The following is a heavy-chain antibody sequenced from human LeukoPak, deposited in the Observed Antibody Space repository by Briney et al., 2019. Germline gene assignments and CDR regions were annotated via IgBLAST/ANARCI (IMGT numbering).Heavy chain of an antibody. CDR2: IYYTGKT. Sequence: ETLSLTCTVSGDSVSNGNYYWSWLRQPLGKALEWIGYIYYTGKTYYNPSLEGRVTILVDTSRNHFSVKLSSVTAADTAVYYCARSQNYYGSGDYWSQGTLVTVSS. V-gene: IGHV4-61*03. CDR1: GDSVSNGNYY. D-gene: IGHD3-10*01. J-gene: IGHJ4*02. CDR3: ARSQNYYGSGDY.